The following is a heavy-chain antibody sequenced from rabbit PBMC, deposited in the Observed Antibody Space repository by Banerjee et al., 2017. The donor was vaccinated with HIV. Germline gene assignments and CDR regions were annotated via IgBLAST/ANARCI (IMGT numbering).Heavy chain of an antibody. J-gene: IGHJ6*01. CDR2: IDTGKGST. D-gene: IGHD6-1*01. V-gene: IGHV1S7*01. CDR1: GFDFSGYY. CDR3: ARALYAGYAGYGYAPYYYGMDL. Sequence: QLEESGGGLVKPGGSLTLSCKASGFDFSGYYMSWVRQAPGKGLEWIGIIDTGKGSTDYASWVNGRFTISSDNAQPTVDLQMNSLTAADTATYFCARALYAGYAGYGYAPYYYGMDLWGQGTLVTVS.